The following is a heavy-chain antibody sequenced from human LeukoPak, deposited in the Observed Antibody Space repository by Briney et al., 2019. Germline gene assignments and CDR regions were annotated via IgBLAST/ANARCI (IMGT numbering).Heavy chain of an antibody. V-gene: IGHV1-18*01. Sequence: ASVKVSCKASGYTFTSYGISWVRQAPGQGLEWMGWISPYNGTTKYAQKLQDRVTMTPDTSTTTGYMEVRSLTSDDTAVYYCARGSAMAQKQLVRHFDSWGQGTLVIVSS. CDR3: ARGSAMAQKQLVRHFDS. CDR2: ISPYNGTT. CDR1: GYTFTSYG. D-gene: IGHD6-6*01. J-gene: IGHJ4*02.